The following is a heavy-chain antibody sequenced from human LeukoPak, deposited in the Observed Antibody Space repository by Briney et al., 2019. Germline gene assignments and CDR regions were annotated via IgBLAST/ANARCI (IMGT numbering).Heavy chain of an antibody. CDR3: ATSPTFDP. V-gene: IGHV3-23*01. J-gene: IGHJ5*02. Sequence: GGSLRLSCAASGFTFSSYAMSWVRQAPGKGLEWVSAISGSGDNTYHADSVKGRFTISRDNSKNTLYLQMHNLRAEDTAVYYCATSPTFDPWGQGTLVTVSS. CDR2: ISGSGDNT. CDR1: GFTFSSYA.